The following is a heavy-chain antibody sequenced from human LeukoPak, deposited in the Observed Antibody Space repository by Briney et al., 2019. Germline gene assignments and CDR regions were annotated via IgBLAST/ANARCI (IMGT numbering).Heavy chain of an antibody. Sequence: KPGGSLRLSCAASGFTFSSCGMNWVRQAPGKGLEWVSSISSSSSYIYYADSVKGRFTISRDNAKNSLYLQMNSLRAEDTAVYYCARESPDRVVVPALPDIWGQGTMVTVSS. J-gene: IGHJ3*02. CDR3: ARESPDRVVVPALPDI. V-gene: IGHV3-21*01. D-gene: IGHD2-2*01. CDR1: GFTFSSCG. CDR2: ISSSSSYI.